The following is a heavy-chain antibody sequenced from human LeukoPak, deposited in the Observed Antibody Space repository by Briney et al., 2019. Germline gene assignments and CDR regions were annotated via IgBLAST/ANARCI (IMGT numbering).Heavy chain of an antibody. CDR3: ARRGTNWGRFDY. V-gene: IGHV4-34*01. CDR1: GGSFSGSN. D-gene: IGHD7-27*01. Sequence: SETLSLTCAVYGGSFSGSNWSWIRQPPGKGLEWIGEIYNSGSTIYNPSLKSRVTISVDTSKNQFSLNLISVTAADTAVYYCARRGTNWGRFDYWGQGTLVTVSS. J-gene: IGHJ4*02. CDR2: IYNSGST.